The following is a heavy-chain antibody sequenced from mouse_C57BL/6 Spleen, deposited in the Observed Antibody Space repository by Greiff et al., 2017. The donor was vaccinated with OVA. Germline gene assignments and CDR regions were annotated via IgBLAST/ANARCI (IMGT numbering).Heavy chain of an antibody. Sequence: QVQLQQSGAELVRPGASVTLSCKASGYTFTDYEMHWVKQTPVHGLEWIGAIDPETGGTAYNQKFKGKAILTADKSSSTAYMELRSLTSEDSAVYYCTRHRDYYGNDCDYWGQGTTLTVSS. J-gene: IGHJ2*01. CDR2: IDPETGGT. D-gene: IGHD1-1*01. CDR1: GYTFTDYE. V-gene: IGHV1-15*01. CDR3: TRHRDYYGNDCDY.